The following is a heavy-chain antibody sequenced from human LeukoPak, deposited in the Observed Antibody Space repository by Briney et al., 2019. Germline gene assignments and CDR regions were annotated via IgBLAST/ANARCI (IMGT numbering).Heavy chain of an antibody. V-gene: IGHV4-4*07. CDR2: IYTGGSA. Sequence: SETLSRTCTGSGGSISGYYWSWIRQPAGKGLEWFGRIYTGGSANYHPSLKSRVTMSLDTSKKQFSLKLSSVTAADTAVYYCARSWSGSYLIANVYYFDYWGQGTLVTVSS. CDR1: GGSISGYY. D-gene: IGHD1-26*01. CDR3: ARSWSGSYLIANVYYFDY. J-gene: IGHJ4*02.